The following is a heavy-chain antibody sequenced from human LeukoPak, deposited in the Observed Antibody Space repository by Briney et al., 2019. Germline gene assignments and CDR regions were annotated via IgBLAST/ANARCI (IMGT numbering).Heavy chain of an antibody. Sequence: GGSLRLSCAASGFTVSTYYMTWVRQAPGKGLEWVSIIYGGGSTYYADSVMGRFTISRDSSKNTLYLQMNSLRVEDTAVYYCARGHNFGHQGYGYYYGMDVWGQGTTVTVSS. CDR3: ARGHNFGHQGYGYYYGMDV. CDR2: IYGGGST. D-gene: IGHD5-18*01. J-gene: IGHJ6*02. V-gene: IGHV3-53*01. CDR1: GFTVSTYY.